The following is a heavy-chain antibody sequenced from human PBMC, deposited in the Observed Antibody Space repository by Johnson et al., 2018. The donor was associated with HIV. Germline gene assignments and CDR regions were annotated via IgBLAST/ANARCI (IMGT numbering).Heavy chain of an antibody. J-gene: IGHJ3*02. D-gene: IGHD3-10*01. CDR3: ARSPGEADAFDI. V-gene: IGHV3-66*02. CDR1: GFSFTNAW. Sequence: VQLVESGGGSVKPGESLKISCEASGFSFTNAWMNWVRQGPGKGLEWVSVIYSGGSTYYADSVKGRFTISRDSSKNTLYLQMNSLRAEDTAMYYCARSPGEADAFDIWGQGTMVTVSS. CDR2: IYSGGST.